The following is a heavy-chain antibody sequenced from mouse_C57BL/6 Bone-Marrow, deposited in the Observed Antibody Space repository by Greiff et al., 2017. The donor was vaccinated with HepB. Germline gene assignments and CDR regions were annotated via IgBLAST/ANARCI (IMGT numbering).Heavy chain of an antibody. J-gene: IGHJ1*01. D-gene: IGHD1-1*01. Sequence: DVQLQQSGPGLAKPSQTLCLTCSVTGYSITSDYWNWIRKFPGNKLEYMGYISYSGSTYYNPSLKSRISITRDTSKNQYYLQLNSVTTEDTATYYCATGGVQGRSHWYLHGWAAVAPVSDS. V-gene: IGHV3-8*01. CDR3: ATGGVQGRSHWYLHG. CDR1: GYSITSDY. CDR2: ISYSGST.